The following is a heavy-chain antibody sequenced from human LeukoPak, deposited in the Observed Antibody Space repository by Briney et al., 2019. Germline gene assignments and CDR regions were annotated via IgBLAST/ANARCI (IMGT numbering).Heavy chain of an antibody. CDR3: ARLAYSTSWYRGRFDP. J-gene: IGHJ5*02. Sequence: GESLKISCKGSGYSFTKYWIGWVRQMPGKGLEWMGIIYPGDSDTRYGPSFQGQVTMSADKSITTAYLQWSRLKASDTAIYYCARLAYSTSWYRGRFDPWGQGTLVTVSS. CDR1: GYSFTKYW. V-gene: IGHV5-51*01. D-gene: IGHD6-13*01. CDR2: IYPGDSDT.